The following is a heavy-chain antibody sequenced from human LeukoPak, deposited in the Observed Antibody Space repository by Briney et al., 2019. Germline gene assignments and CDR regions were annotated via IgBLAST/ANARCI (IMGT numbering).Heavy chain of an antibody. V-gene: IGHV4-34*01. CDR3: ARGGWRIMMQRVAFDI. CDR2: INHSGST. Sequence: KTSETLSLTCAVYGGSFSGYYWSWIRQPPGKGLEWIGEINHSGSTNYNPSLKSRVTISVDTSKNQFSLKLSSVTAADTAVYYCARGGWRIMMQRVAFDIWGQGTMVTVSS. CDR1: GGSFSGYY. D-gene: IGHD3-16*01. J-gene: IGHJ3*02.